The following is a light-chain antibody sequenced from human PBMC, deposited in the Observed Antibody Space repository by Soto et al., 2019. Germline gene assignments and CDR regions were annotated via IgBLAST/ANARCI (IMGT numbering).Light chain of an antibody. V-gene: IGKV3-11*01. CDR3: QQRGNWPLT. Sequence: EIVLTQSPATLSLSPGERAALSCRASQSVSSHLAWYQQKPGQAPRLLIYDASNRATGIPARFSGSGSGTDFTLLISSLEPEDLAVYYCQQRGNWPLTFGGGTKVEIK. CDR1: QSVSSH. CDR2: DAS. J-gene: IGKJ4*01.